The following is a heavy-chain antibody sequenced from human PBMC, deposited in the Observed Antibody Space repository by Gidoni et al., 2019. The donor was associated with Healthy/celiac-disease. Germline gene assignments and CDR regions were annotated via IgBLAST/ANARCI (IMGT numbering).Heavy chain of an antibody. D-gene: IGHD3-3*01. Sequence: EVQLVESGGGLVKPGGSLSLSCAASGFTFSSYSMNWVRQAPGKGLEWVSSISSSSSYIYYADSVKGRFTISRDNAKNSLYLQMNSLRAEDTAVYYCARDLYDFWSGYICYFDYWGQGTLVTVSS. CDR1: GFTFSSYS. J-gene: IGHJ4*02. CDR3: ARDLYDFWSGYICYFDY. V-gene: IGHV3-21*01. CDR2: ISSSSSYI.